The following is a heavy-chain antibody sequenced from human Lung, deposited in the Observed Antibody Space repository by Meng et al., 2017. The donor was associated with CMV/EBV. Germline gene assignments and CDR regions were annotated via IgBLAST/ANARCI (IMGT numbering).Heavy chain of an antibody. CDR3: AKFRGGIYYVYYFDY. CDR1: GFTFSNIA. CDR2: ISNTGGNT. J-gene: IGHJ4*02. Sequence: ESXKISXAASGFTFSNIAMAWVRQAPGKGLEWVSGISNTGGNTYYADSVKGRFTISRDNSKNTLYLQMNSLRAEDTAVYYCAKFRGGIYYVYYFDYWGQGTLVTVSS. V-gene: IGHV3-23*01. D-gene: IGHD1-26*01.